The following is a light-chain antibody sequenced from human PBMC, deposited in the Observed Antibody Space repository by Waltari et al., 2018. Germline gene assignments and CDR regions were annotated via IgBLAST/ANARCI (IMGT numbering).Light chain of an antibody. CDR3: QVWDDTTNSGV. J-gene: IGLJ3*02. V-gene: IGLV3-21*01. Sequence: YVLIQPPSVSVAPGKTATVTCGGENIESKSVNWYQQKAGQAPGLVLFYDTDRPSGIPDRFSGSNSGNTATLTISWVEAGDEADYHCQVWDDTTNSGVFGGGTRLTVL. CDR1: NIESKS. CDR2: YDT.